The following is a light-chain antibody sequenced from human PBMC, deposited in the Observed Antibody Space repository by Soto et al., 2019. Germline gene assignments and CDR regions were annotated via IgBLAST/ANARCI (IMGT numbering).Light chain of an antibody. CDR2: AAS. CDR3: QKYNSAPQT. Sequence: DIQMTQSPSSLSASVGDRVTITCRASHGISNYLAWYQQKPGKVPKLLIYAASTLQSGVPSRFSGSGSGTAFTLTISRLQPEDVATYYCQKYNSAPQTFGRGTKVEIK. V-gene: IGKV1-27*01. J-gene: IGKJ1*01. CDR1: HGISNY.